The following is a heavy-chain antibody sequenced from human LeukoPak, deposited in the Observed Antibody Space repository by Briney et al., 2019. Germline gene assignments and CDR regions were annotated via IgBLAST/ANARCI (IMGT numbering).Heavy chain of an antibody. V-gene: IGHV4-4*07. Sequence: PSETLSLTCTVSGGSISSYYWSWIRQPPGKGLEWIGRIYTSGSTNYNPSLKSRVTMSVDTSKNQFSLKLSSVTAADTAVYYCARVMDTVMVAFDYWGQGTLVTVSS. CDR1: GGSISSYY. CDR2: IYTSGST. D-gene: IGHD5-18*01. J-gene: IGHJ4*02. CDR3: ARVMDTVMVAFDY.